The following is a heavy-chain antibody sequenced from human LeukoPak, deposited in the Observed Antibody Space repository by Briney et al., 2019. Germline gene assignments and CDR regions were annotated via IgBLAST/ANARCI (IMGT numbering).Heavy chain of an antibody. Sequence: SQTLSLTCTVSGGSISSGGYYWSWIRQHPGKGLEWFGYIYYSGSTYYNPSLKSRVTISVDTSKNQFSLKLSSVTAADTAVYYCARDDMAPGAFDIWGQGKMVTVSS. V-gene: IGHV4-31*03. CDR2: IYYSGST. CDR3: ARDDMAPGAFDI. CDR1: GGSISSGGYY. J-gene: IGHJ3*02. D-gene: IGHD1-14*01.